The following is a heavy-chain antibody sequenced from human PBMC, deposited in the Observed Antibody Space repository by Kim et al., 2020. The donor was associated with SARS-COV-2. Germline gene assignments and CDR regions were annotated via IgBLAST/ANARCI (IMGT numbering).Heavy chain of an antibody. J-gene: IGHJ5*02. CDR2: ISYDGSDK. CDR3: ARYLQAAAIFYVGLAP. V-gene: IGHV3-30*03. D-gene: IGHD6-13*01. Sequence: GGSLRLSCAASGFNFSNYGIHWVRQAPGKGLEWVAIISYDGSDKYYVDSVKGRFTISRDNSKNTVYLQMDSLRTDDTGVYYCARYLQAAAIFYVGLAPWGLGTLVTVSS. CDR1: GFNFSNYG.